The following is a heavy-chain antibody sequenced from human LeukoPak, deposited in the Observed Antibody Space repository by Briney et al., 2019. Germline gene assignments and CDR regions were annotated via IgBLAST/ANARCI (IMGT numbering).Heavy chain of an antibody. V-gene: IGHV1-18*01. J-gene: IGHJ4*02. CDR3: ARPYGGNFLFDY. Sequence: ASVKVSCKASGYTFTSTGISWVRQAPGQGLEWMGWISTYNANTNYAQKLQGRVTMTTDTSTSTAYMELRSLRSDDTAVYYCARPYGGNFLFDYWGQGTLVTVSS. D-gene: IGHD2-21*02. CDR1: GYTFTSTG. CDR2: ISTYNANT.